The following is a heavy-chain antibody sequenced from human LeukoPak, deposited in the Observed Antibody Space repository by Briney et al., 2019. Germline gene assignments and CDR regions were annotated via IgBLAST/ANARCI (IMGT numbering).Heavy chain of an antibody. J-gene: IGHJ4*02. CDR3: ARLDSGYSYGRDY. CDR2: ISPNSGGT. CDR1: GYTFTGYY. V-gene: IGHV1-2*02. Sequence: ASVKVSCKASGYTFTGYYMHWVRQAPGQGLEWMGWISPNSGGTNYAQKFQGRVTMTRDTSISTAYMELSRLRSDDTAMYYCARLDSGYSYGRDYWGQGTLVTVSS. D-gene: IGHD5-18*01.